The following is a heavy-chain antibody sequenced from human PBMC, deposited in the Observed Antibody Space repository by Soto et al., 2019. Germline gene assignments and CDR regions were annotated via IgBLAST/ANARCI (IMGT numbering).Heavy chain of an antibody. J-gene: IGHJ4*02. D-gene: IGHD3-10*01. V-gene: IGHV3-30*03. CDR3: VGGQYYFDY. CDR1: GFPFTSYS. Sequence: QVQLVESGGGVVQPGRSLRLSCAASGFPFTSYSMHWVREGPDKGLEWVAIISYDGSDKYYADSVKGRFTISRDNSKNTLYLKMNSLRPEDTALYYCVGGQYYFDYRGQGTLVIVSS. CDR2: ISYDGSDK.